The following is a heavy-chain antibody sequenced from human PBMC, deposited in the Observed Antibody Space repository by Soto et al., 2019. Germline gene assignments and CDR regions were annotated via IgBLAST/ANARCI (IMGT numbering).Heavy chain of an antibody. CDR2: MNTNSDDT. Sequence: ASVKVSCKTSGYTFTSYDINWVRRAPGQGLEWVGWMNTNSDDTRSAQKFRGRLTLTRDKSMRAVYMKLSNLRPDDTAVYYCAREWSAAGHFYGMDVWGQGTTVTVS. CDR3: AREWSAAGHFYGMDV. J-gene: IGHJ6*02. V-gene: IGHV1-8*01. D-gene: IGHD6-13*01. CDR1: GYTFTSYD.